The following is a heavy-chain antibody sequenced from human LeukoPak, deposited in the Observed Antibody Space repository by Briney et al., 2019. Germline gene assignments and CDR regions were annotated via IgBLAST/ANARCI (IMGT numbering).Heavy chain of an antibody. V-gene: IGHV4-34*01. Sequence: SETLSLTCAVYGGSFSGYDWSWVLQPPGKGLEWIGEINHRGSTNNNPSLKSRVTISVDTSNNQFSLRLSSVTAADTAVYYCARGAAAGTRGAYYFDYWGQGTLVTVSS. CDR2: INHRGST. J-gene: IGHJ4*02. D-gene: IGHD6-13*01. CDR1: GGSFSGYD. CDR3: ARGAAAGTRGAYYFDY.